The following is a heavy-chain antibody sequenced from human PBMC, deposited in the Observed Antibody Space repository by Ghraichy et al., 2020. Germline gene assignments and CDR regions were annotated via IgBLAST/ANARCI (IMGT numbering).Heavy chain of an antibody. Sequence: SQTLSLTCAVSGASIRSNDYYWAWVRQPPGKGLEWIGSISYSGTTFYNPSLKGRVTKSVDTSKSQFSLKLDSVTATDTAVYYCARRCTGTSCQRGSFDFWGKGTMVTVSS. CDR1: GASIRSNDYY. V-gene: IGHV4-39*01. J-gene: IGHJ3*01. CDR3: ARRCTGTSCQRGSFDF. CDR2: ISYSGTT. D-gene: IGHD2-2*01.